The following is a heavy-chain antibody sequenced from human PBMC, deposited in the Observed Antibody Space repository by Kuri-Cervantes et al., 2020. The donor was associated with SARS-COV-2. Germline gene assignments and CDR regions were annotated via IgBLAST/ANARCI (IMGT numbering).Heavy chain of an antibody. Sequence: SETLSLTCTVSGGSISSSSYYWGWIRQPPGKGREWIGSIYYSGSTYYNPSLKCRVTLSVDTSKNQFSLKLSSVTAADTAVYYCARGVVDTAMVAAFDIWGQGTMVTVSS. D-gene: IGHD5-18*01. CDR1: GGSISSSSYY. J-gene: IGHJ3*02. CDR2: IYYSGST. CDR3: ARGVVDTAMVAAFDI. V-gene: IGHV4-39*07.